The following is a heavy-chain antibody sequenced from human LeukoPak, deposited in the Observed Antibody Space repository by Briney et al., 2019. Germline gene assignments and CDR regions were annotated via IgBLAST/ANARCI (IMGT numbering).Heavy chain of an antibody. CDR1: GGSINIDNW. D-gene: IGHD3-16*02. V-gene: IGHV4-4*02. CDR3: ARRGYNKWFDP. Sequence: SETLSLTCAVSGGSINIDNWWSWVRQPPGKGLEWIGEIYHSGSTNYNPSLKSRVTMSVDKSKNHFSLNLSSVTAADTAVYYCARRGYNKWFDPWGQGALVTVSS. CDR2: IYHSGST. J-gene: IGHJ5*02.